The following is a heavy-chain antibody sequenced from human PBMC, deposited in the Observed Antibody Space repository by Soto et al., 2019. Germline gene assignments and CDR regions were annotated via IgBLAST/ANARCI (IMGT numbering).Heavy chain of an antibody. CDR2: IIPIFGTA. CDR3: ARNSYISGDDDSYYFDY. D-gene: IGHD2-21*02. J-gene: IGHJ4*02. CDR1: GGTFSSCA. Sequence: SVKVSCKASGGTFSSCAISWVRQAPGQGLEWMGGIIPIFGTANYAQKLQGRVTFTRDTSATTIYMELSSLRSEDTALYYCARNSYISGDDDSYYFDYWGPGTPVTVSS. V-gene: IGHV1-69*05.